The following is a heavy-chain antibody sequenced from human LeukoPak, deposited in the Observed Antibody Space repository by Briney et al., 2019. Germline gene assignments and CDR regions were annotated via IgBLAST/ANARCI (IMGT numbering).Heavy chain of an antibody. CDR1: GYTFTSYD. V-gene: IGHV1-8*01. CDR2: MNPNSGNT. J-gene: IGHJ4*02. CDR3: ARMLGYCSGGSCYSDY. D-gene: IGHD2-15*01. Sequence: GASVKVSCKASGYTFTSYDINWVRQATGQGLEWMGWMNPNSGNTGYAQKFQGRVTMTRNTSISTAYMELSSLRSEDTAVYYCARMLGYCSGGSCYSDYWGQGTLVTVSS.